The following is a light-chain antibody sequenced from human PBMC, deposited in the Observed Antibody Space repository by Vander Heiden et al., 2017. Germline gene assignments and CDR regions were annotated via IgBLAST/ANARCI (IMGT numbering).Light chain of an antibody. Sequence: ALTQPASVSASPGQSITISCTGTSSDVGGYNSVSWYQQYPGKAPKVIIYDVTNRPSGVSNRFSGSKSGNTASLIISGLQAEDEADYYCSSYTSSNTLVFGGGTKLTVL. CDR1: SSDVGGYNS. V-gene: IGLV2-14*01. CDR3: SSYTSSNTLV. CDR2: DVT. J-gene: IGLJ2*01.